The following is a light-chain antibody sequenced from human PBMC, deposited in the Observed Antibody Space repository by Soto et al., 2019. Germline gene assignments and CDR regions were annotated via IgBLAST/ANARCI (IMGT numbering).Light chain of an antibody. CDR2: DAS. V-gene: IGKV3-20*01. Sequence: EIVLTQSPGTLSLSPGERATLSCRASQSVTSTYLAWYQHKPGQAPRLLIYDASSRATGIPDRFSGSGSGTDFTLTISRLEPEDFAVYYCQQYGSSPLFTFGPGTKVDIK. CDR3: QQYGSSPLFT. CDR1: QSVTSTY. J-gene: IGKJ3*01.